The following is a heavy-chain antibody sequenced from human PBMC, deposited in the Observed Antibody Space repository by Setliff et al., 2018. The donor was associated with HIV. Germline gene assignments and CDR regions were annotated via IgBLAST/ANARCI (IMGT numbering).Heavy chain of an antibody. D-gene: IGHD2-15*01. Sequence: LSLTCTVSGYSITSGYYWGWIRQPPGKGLEWIGSIHHSGSTYYNPSLKSRVIISVDTSKNEVSLKASSVTAADTAVYYCARVDRCSGGSCYFIDYWGQGTLVTVSS. J-gene: IGHJ4*02. CDR3: ARVDRCSGGSCYFIDY. V-gene: IGHV4-38-2*02. CDR1: GYSITSGYY. CDR2: IHHSGST.